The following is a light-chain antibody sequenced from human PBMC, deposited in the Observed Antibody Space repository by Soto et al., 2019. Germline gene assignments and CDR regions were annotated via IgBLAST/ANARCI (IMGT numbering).Light chain of an antibody. CDR2: GIS. V-gene: IGKV3-20*01. CDR3: QQYGGSPPYT. CDR1: QSVNSNY. J-gene: IGKJ2*01. Sequence: EIVMTQSPATLSVSPGERATLSCRASQSVNSNYLAWYQQKPGQAPRLLIYGISKRATDIPDRFSGSGSGTEFTLTISSLQPEDFAVYYCQQYGGSPPYTFGQGTKLEIK.